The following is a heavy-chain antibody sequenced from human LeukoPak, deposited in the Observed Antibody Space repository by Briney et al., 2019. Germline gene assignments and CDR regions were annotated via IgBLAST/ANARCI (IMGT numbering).Heavy chain of an antibody. Sequence: ASVKVTCKASGYTFTGYYLHWVRQAPGQGLEWMGCINPNSGGTKYGQKFLGRVTMTRDTSISTAHMELTGLGSDDTAVYYCARGGYYDSSGFDNWGQGTLVTVSS. J-gene: IGHJ4*02. D-gene: IGHD3-22*01. CDR3: ARGGYYDSSGFDN. CDR2: INPNSGGT. CDR1: GYTFTGYY. V-gene: IGHV1-2*02.